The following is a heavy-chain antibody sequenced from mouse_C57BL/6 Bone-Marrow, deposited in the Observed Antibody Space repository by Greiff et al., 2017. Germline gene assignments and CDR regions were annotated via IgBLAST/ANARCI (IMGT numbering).Heavy chain of an antibody. V-gene: IGHV1-42*01. D-gene: IGHD1-1*01. Sequence: VQLQQSGPELVKPGASVKISCKASGYSFTGYYMNWVKQSPEKSLEWIGDINPSTGGTTYNQKFKAKATLTVDKSSSTAYMQLKSLTSEDSAVYYCARGFYYYGSSPYYFDYWGQGTTLTVSS. CDR3: ARGFYYYGSSPYYFDY. CDR1: GYSFTGYY. CDR2: INPSTGGT. J-gene: IGHJ2*01.